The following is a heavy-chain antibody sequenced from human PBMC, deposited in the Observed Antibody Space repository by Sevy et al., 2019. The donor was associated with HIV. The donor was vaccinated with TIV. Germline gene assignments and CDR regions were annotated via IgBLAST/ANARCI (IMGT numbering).Heavy chain of an antibody. CDR3: ARDKGPLITIFGVVMGMDV. Sequence: ASVKVSCKASGYTFTSYGISWVRQAPGQGREWMGWISAYNGNTNYAQKFQGRVTMTTDTSTSTAYMELRSLRSDDTALYYCARDKGPLITIFGVVMGMDVWGQGTTVTVSS. CDR2: ISAYNGNT. CDR1: GYTFTSYG. V-gene: IGHV1-18*01. D-gene: IGHD3-3*01. J-gene: IGHJ6*02.